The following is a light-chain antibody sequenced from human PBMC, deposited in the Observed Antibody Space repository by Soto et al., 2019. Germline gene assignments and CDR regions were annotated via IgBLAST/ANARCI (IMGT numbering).Light chain of an antibody. Sequence: DIQMTQSPSSLSASVGDRVTITCRASQSMSNCLNWYQQKPGKAPELLIYAASSLHSGVPSMFSGSGSGTNFPLTISSLQPEDFATYSCQQSYTTPYTFGQGTKLEIK. CDR1: QSMSNC. J-gene: IGKJ2*01. V-gene: IGKV1-39*01. CDR3: QQSYTTPYT. CDR2: AAS.